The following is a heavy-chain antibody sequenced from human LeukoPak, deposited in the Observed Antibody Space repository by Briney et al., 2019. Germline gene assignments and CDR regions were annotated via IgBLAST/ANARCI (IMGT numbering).Heavy chain of an antibody. CDR2: ISSSSSYI. CDR3: ASTAIVGAAYYYFDY. CDR1: GFTFSSYS. Sequence: GGSLRLSCAASGFTFSSYSMNWVRQAPGKGLEWVSSISSSSSYIYYADSVKGRFTISRDNAKNSLYLQMNSLRAEDTAVYYCASTAIVGAAYYYFDYWGQGTLVTVSS. J-gene: IGHJ4*02. D-gene: IGHD1-26*01. V-gene: IGHV3-21*01.